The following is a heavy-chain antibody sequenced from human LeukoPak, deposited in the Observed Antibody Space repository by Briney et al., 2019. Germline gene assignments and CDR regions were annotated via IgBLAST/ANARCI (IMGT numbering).Heavy chain of an antibody. Sequence: GGSLRLSCAASGFTFSSYAMHWVRQAPGKGLEWEAVISYDGSNKYYADSVKGRFTISRDNSNNTLYLQMNSLRAEDTAVYYCAKDKGNFGDYYYFGHWGQGTLVTVSS. CDR3: AKDKGNFGDYYYFGH. D-gene: IGHD4-17*01. J-gene: IGHJ4*02. CDR1: GFTFSSYA. V-gene: IGHV3-30-3*01. CDR2: ISYDGSNK.